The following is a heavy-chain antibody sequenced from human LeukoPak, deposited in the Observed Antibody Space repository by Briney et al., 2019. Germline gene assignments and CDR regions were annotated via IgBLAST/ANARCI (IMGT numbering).Heavy chain of an antibody. CDR3: ARGHHSSGWYANDY. J-gene: IGHJ4*02. Sequence: GGSLRLSCAASGFTFSSYVMHWVRQAPGKGLEYVSAISSNGDSTYYANSVKGRFTISRDNSKNTLYLQMSSLRAEDMAVYYCARGHHSSGWYANDYWGQGTLVTVSS. D-gene: IGHD6-19*01. CDR2: ISSNGDST. CDR1: GFTFSSYV. V-gene: IGHV3-64*01.